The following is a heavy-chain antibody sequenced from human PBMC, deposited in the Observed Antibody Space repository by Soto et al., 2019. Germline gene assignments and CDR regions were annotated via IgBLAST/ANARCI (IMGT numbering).Heavy chain of an antibody. CDR1: GFTFSSYA. Sequence: GGSLRLSCAASGFTFSSYAMSWVRQAPGKGLEWVSAISGSGGSTYYADSVKGRFTISRDNSKNTLYLQMNSLRAEDTAVYYCARVYYDFWSGYQAFDYWGQGTLVTVSS. V-gene: IGHV3-23*01. J-gene: IGHJ4*02. CDR3: ARVYYDFWSGYQAFDY. CDR2: ISGSGGST. D-gene: IGHD3-3*01.